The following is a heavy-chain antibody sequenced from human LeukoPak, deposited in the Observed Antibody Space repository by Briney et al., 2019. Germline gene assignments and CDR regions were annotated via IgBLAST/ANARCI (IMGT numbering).Heavy chain of an antibody. CDR2: IIPIFDTA. V-gene: IGHV1-69*13. CDR1: GGTFSNYV. J-gene: IGHJ4*02. D-gene: IGHD3-9*01. Sequence: SVKVSCKASGGTFSNYVISWVRQAPGQGLEWMGGIIPIFDTADYAQKFQGRLTITADESTSTAYMQLSSLRAEDTAVYYCARDLLGSHTSYSAGAWDYWGQGTLVTVSS. CDR3: ARDLLGSHTSYSAGAWDY.